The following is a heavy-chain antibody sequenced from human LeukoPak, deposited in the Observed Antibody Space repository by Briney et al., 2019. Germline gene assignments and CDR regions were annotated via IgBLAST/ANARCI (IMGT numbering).Heavy chain of an antibody. CDR2: IYYSGST. Sequence: WIRQPPGKGLEWIGTIYYSGSTYYNPSLKSRVTVSVDTSKNQFSLKLSSVTAADTAVYYCARQVQGVIRPDYWGQGTLVTVSS. V-gene: IGHV4-39*01. D-gene: IGHD1-1*01. CDR3: ARQVQGVIRPDY. J-gene: IGHJ4*02.